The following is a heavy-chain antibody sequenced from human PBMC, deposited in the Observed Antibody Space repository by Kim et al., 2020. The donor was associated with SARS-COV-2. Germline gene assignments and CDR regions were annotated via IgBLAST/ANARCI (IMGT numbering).Heavy chain of an antibody. V-gene: IGHV3-23*01. CDR1: GFTFSSYA. CDR3: AKRLTPFYGGKALDSFDI. J-gene: IGHJ3*02. D-gene: IGHD4-17*01. Sequence: GGSLRLSCAASGFTFSSYAMSWVRQAPGKGLEWVSTISGSGSSTYYADSVKGRFTISRDNSKNTLYLQMNSLRAEDTAVYYCAKRLTPFYGGKALDSFDIGGQGTMVTVSS. CDR2: ISGSGSST.